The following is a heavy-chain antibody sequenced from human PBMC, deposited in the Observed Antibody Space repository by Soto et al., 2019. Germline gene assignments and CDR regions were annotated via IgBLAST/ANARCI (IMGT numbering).Heavy chain of an antibody. CDR3: ASTGPHSSGWYRWFDP. V-gene: IGHV1-46*01. CDR1: GYTFTSYY. CDR2: INPSGGST. D-gene: IGHD6-19*01. Sequence: ASVKVSCKASGYTFTSYYMHWVRQAPGQGLEWMGIINPSGGSTSYAQKFQGRVTMTRDTSTSTAYMELRSLRSDDTAVYYCASTGPHSSGWYRWFDPWGQGTLVTVSS. J-gene: IGHJ5*02.